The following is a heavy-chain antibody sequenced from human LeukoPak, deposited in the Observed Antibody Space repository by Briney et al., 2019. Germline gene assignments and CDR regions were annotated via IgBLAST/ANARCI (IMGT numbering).Heavy chain of an antibody. Sequence: PGGSLRLSCAASGFTFSSYGMHWVRQAPGKGLEWVAVIWYDGSNKYYADSVKGRFTISRDNSKNTLYLQTNSLRAEDTAVYYCAREDSAELWLTLDYWGQGTLVTVSS. J-gene: IGHJ4*02. V-gene: IGHV3-33*01. CDR3: AREDSAELWLTLDY. CDR1: GFTFSSYG. D-gene: IGHD5-18*01. CDR2: IWYDGSNK.